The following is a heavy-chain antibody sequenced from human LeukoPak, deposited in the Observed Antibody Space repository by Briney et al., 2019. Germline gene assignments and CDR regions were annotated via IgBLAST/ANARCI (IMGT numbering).Heavy chain of an antibody. V-gene: IGHV3-23*01. Sequence: GGSPRLSCAASGFTFSTYAMSWVRQAPGKGLEWVSATVGRGDSTFYADSVKGRFTISRDNSKNTLYLQMNSLRAEDTAVYYCAKEAGGFDCWGQGTLVTVSS. D-gene: IGHD3-10*01. CDR1: GFTFSTYA. J-gene: IGHJ4*02. CDR3: AKEAGGFDC. CDR2: TVGRGDST.